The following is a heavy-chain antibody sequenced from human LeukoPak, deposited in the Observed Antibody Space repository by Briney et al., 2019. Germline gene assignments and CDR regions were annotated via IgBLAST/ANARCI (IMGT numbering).Heavy chain of an antibody. CDR2: ISWNSGSI. J-gene: IGHJ4*02. D-gene: IGHD3-10*01. CDR3: AKGRSYGSGNDY. CDR1: GSTFDDYA. V-gene: IGHV3-9*01. Sequence: GGSLRLSCAASGSTFDDYAMHWVRQAPGKGLEWVSGISWNSGSIGYADSVKGRFTISRDNAKNSLYLQMNSLRAEDTALYYCAKGRSYGSGNDYWAREPWSPSPQ.